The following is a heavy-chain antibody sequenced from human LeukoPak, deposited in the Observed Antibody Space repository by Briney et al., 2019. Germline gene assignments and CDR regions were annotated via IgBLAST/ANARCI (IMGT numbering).Heavy chain of an antibody. CDR2: ISSSGGRTTT. CDR1: GFSFSRFA. CDR3: AKETGLAETGNYYYYMDV. J-gene: IGHJ6*03. D-gene: IGHD1-14*01. Sequence: GGSLRLSCTTPGFSFSRFAINWVRQAPGKGLEWVSGISSSGGRTTTHYADSVKGRFTISRDNSKNTLYLQMNSLRADDTAVYYCAKETGLAETGNYYYYMDVWGKGTTVTVSS. V-gene: IGHV3-23*01.